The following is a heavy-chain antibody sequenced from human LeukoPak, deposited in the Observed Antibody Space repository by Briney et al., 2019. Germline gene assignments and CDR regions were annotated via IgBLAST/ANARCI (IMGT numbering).Heavy chain of an antibody. D-gene: IGHD3-10*01. V-gene: IGHV6-1*01. CDR2: TYDRSEWYN. J-gene: IGHJ2*01. CDR3: ARDRGRYTDL. CDR1: EDSVSSNSAA. Sequence: SQTLSLTCDLSEDSVSSNSAAWNWIRQSPARGVEWLGRTYDRSEWYNDYAVSVKSRITLSPDTSRNQFSLQLNSVTPEDTAVYYCARDRGRYTDLWGRGTLVTVSS.